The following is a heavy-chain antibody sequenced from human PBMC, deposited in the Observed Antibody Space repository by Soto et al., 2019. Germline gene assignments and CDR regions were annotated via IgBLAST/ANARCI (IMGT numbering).Heavy chain of an antibody. Sequence: PGGSLRLSCAASGFTFKTHAMHWVRQAPGKGLEWMAVIAYDGNEKFYADSVKGRFTISRDNSKNALYLQINTLRNEDTAVYYCGKDVGDYVAYYDGVDVWCKGPTETLSS. CDR1: GFTFKTHA. CDR3: GKDVGDYVAYYDGVDV. V-gene: IGHV3-30*18. D-gene: IGHD3-16*01. J-gene: IGHJ6*04. CDR2: IAYDGNEK.